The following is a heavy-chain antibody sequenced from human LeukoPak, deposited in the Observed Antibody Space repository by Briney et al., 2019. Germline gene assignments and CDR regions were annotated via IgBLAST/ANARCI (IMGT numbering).Heavy chain of an antibody. J-gene: IGHJ4*02. Sequence: PGGSLRLSCAASGFTFSNYAMSWVRQAPGKGLEWVSATSGRPSYADSVKGRFTISRDNSKNTLYLQVNSLRAEDTAVYYCAKALDYWYFDYWGQGTLVTVSS. CDR3: AKALDYWYFDY. CDR2: TSGRP. V-gene: IGHV3-23*01. D-gene: IGHD2/OR15-2a*01. CDR1: GFTFSNYA.